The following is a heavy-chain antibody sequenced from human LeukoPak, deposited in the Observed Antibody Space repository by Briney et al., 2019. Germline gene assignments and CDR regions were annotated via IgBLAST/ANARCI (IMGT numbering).Heavy chain of an antibody. CDR2: ISWKSGSI. Sequence: GGSLRLSCAASGFTFDDYAMHWVRHAPGKGLEWVSGISWKSGSIGYADSVKGRFTISRDNAKNSLYLQMNSLRAEDTAVYYCARSGLYQKWTDVDAFDIWGQGTMVTVSS. CDR1: GFTFDDYA. D-gene: IGHD2-2*01. CDR3: ARSGLYQKWTDVDAFDI. V-gene: IGHV3-9*01. J-gene: IGHJ3*02.